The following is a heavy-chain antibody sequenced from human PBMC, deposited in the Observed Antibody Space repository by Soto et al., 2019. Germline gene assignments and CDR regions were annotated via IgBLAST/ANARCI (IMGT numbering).Heavy chain of an antibody. V-gene: IGHV3-21*01. CDR3: ARSPVGDAFNV. CDR1: GFTFSSYS. Sequence: EVQLVESGGGLVKPGGSLRLSCAASGFTFSSYSMNWVRQAPGKGLEWVSSISSGSDYIFYADSVKGRFTISRDNAKNSLFPQMNSLTAEDTAVYYCARSPVGDAFNVWGQWTVVTVSS. J-gene: IGHJ3*01. CDR2: ISSGSDYI.